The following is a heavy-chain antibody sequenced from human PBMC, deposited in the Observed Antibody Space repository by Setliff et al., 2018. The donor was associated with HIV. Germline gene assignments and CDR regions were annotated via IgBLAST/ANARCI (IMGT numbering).Heavy chain of an antibody. CDR3: ARDSYGDFFGISYDSFGMDV. Sequence: SETLSLTCTVSSGSISSGTYYWSWIRQPPGRGLEWIGNIYHSGSAYYNPSLKSRVTISVDTSKNQFSLKLSSVTAADTAVYYCARDSYGDFFGISYDSFGMDVWGQGTTVTVSS. V-gene: IGHV4-31*03. CDR2: IYHSGSA. D-gene: IGHD4-17*01. J-gene: IGHJ6*02. CDR1: SGSISSGTYY.